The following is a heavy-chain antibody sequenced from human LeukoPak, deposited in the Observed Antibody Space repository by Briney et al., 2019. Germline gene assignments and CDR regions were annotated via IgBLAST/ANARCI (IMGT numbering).Heavy chain of an antibody. J-gene: IGHJ4*02. CDR1: GGSISSGGYS. CDR3: ARDGVVTPPGDY. Sequence: SETLSLTCAVSGGSISSGGYSWSWIRQPPGKGLEWIGYIYHSGSTYYNPSLKSRVTISVDRSKNQFSLKLSSVTAADTAVYYCARDGVVTPPGDYWGQGTLVTVSS. D-gene: IGHD4-23*01. CDR2: IYHSGST. V-gene: IGHV4-30-2*01.